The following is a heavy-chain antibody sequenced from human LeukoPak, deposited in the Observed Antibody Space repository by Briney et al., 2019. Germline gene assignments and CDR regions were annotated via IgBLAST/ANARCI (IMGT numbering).Heavy chain of an antibody. V-gene: IGHV4-39*07. CDR1: GGSISSGDYY. Sequence: SETLSLTCTVSGGSISSGDYYWSWIRQPPGKGLEWIGEINHSGSTNYNPSLKSRVTISVDTSKNQFSLKLSSVTAADTAVYYCARGTYYYDSSDYFDYWGQGTLVAVSS. D-gene: IGHD3-22*01. CDR3: ARGTYYYDSSDYFDY. CDR2: INHSGST. J-gene: IGHJ4*02.